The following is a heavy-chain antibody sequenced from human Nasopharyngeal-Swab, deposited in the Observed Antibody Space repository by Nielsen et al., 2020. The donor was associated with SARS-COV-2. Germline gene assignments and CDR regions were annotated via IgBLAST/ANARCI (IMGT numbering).Heavy chain of an antibody. CDR3: ARVDSSGLHWFDP. V-gene: IGHV1-18*01. J-gene: IGHJ5*02. CDR2: ISAYNGNT. Sequence: ASVKVSCKASGYTFTSYGISWVRQAPGQGLEWMGWISAYNGNTNYVQKIQGRVTMTTDTSTSTAYMELRSLRSDDTAVYYCARVDSSGLHWFDPWGQGTLVTVSS. CDR1: GYTFTSYG. D-gene: IGHD6-19*01.